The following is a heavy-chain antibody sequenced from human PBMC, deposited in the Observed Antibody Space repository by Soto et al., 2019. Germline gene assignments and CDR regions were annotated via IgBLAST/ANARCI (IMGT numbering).Heavy chain of an antibody. CDR1: GFTFSSYA. CDR2: ISGSGGST. V-gene: IGHV3-23*01. CDR3: AKAYYDSSGYYPAEYFTH. D-gene: IGHD3-22*01. J-gene: IGHJ1*01. Sequence: GGSLRLSCAASGFTFSSYAMSWVRQAPGKGLEWVSAISGSGGSTYYADSVKGRFTISRDNSKNTLYLQMNSLRAEDTAVYSCAKAYYDSSGYYPAEYFTHWGKGPRSTVS.